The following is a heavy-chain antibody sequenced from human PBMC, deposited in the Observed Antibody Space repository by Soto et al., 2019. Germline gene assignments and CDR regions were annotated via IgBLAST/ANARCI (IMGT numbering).Heavy chain of an antibody. Sequence: LSLTCTVSGDSIRSGNHYWSWIRQPPGKGLEWIGYIYYSGSTNYNPSLKSRVTISVDTSKNQFSLKLSSVTAADTAVYYCAREVWMGYCSGGSCSSHNWFDPWGQGTLVTVSS. D-gene: IGHD2-15*01. J-gene: IGHJ5*02. CDR1: GDSIRSGNHY. CDR2: IYYSGST. V-gene: IGHV4-61*01. CDR3: AREVWMGYCSGGSCSSHNWFDP.